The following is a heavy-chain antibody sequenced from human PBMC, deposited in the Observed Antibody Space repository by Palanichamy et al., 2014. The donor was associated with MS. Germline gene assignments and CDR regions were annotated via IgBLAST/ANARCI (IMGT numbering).Heavy chain of an antibody. CDR1: GDSIRNFY. V-gene: IGHV4-59*01. J-gene: IGHJ4*02. Sequence: QVQLQESGPGLVKPSETLSLTCIVSGDSIRNFYWSWIRQPPRKGLEWIGNFYYSGSTNYNPSLKSRVSISPDTSKNQFSLKLTSVTAADTAVYYCARGYYDSGIYYSPGEWGQGTLVTVSS. CDR2: FYYSGST. D-gene: IGHD3-10*01. CDR3: ARGYYDSGIYYSPGE.